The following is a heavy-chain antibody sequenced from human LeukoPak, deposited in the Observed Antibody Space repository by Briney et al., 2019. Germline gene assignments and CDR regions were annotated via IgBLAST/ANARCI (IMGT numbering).Heavy chain of an antibody. J-gene: IGHJ4*02. CDR2: IYWDDDK. CDR1: GFSLSTSGVG. D-gene: IGHD3-22*01. V-gene: IGHV2-5*02. CDR3: AHRRYDSSGYYSSGFDY. Sequence: SGPTLVKPTQTLTLTCTFSGFSLSTSGVGVGWIRQPPGKALEWLALIYWDDDKRYSPSLKSRLTITKDTSKKQVVLTMTNMDPVDTATYHCAHRRYDSSGYYSSGFDYWGQGTLVTVSS.